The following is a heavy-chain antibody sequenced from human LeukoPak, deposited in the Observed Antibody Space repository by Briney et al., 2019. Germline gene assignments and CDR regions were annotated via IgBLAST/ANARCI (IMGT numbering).Heavy chain of an antibody. J-gene: IGHJ4*02. CDR1: GGSISSGGYY. Sequence: PSETLSLTCTVSGGSISSGGYYWSWIRQRPGKGLEWIGYIYYSGSTYYNPSLKSRVTISVDTSKNQFSLKLSSVTAADTAVYYCARRTTVTTLDYWGQGTLVTVSS. CDR3: ARRTTVTTLDY. D-gene: IGHD4-17*01. V-gene: IGHV4-31*03. CDR2: IYYSGST.